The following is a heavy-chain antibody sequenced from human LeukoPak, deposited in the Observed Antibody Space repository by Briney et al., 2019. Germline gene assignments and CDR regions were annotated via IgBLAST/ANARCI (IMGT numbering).Heavy chain of an antibody. CDR2: ISYIGST. CDR1: GSSISDYS. J-gene: IGHJ3*02. D-gene: IGHD4-17*01. V-gene: IGHV4-59*07. Sequence: SDPLSLTCTVSGSSISDYSWTWIRQPTGKGQEWIGNISYIGSTIYSPSLKSRVTISIDTSKSQFSLKFISVTAADTAVYYCATGDDYGDSRGAFDIWGQGTMFTVSS. CDR3: ATGDDYGDSRGAFDI.